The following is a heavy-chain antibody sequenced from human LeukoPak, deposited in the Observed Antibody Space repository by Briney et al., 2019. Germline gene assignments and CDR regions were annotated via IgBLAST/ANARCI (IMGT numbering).Heavy chain of an antibody. J-gene: IGHJ4*02. CDR1: GFTFSSYS. Sequence: GGSLRLSCAASGFTFSSYSMNWVRQAPGKGLEWVSSISSSSSYIYYADSVKGRFTISRDNAKNSLYLQMNSLRAEDTAVYYCARTYSSSPGAFDYWGQGTLVTVSS. CDR2: ISSSSSYI. CDR3: ARTYSSSPGAFDY. D-gene: IGHD6-13*01. V-gene: IGHV3-21*01.